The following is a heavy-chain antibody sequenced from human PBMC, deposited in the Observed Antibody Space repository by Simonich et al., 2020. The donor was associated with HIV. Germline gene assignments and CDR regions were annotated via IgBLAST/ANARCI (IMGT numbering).Heavy chain of an antibody. J-gene: IGHJ4*02. CDR2: INHSGSN. CDR1: GGSFSGYY. Sequence: QVQLQQWGAGLLKPSETLSLTCAVYGGSFSGYYWSWIRQPPGKGLESIGEINHSGSNNYNPSLNSRVTISVDTSKNQFSLKLSSVTAADTAVYYCARGFYQRLYYFDYWGQGTLVTVSS. V-gene: IGHV4-34*01. D-gene: IGHD2-2*01. CDR3: ARGFYQRLYYFDY.